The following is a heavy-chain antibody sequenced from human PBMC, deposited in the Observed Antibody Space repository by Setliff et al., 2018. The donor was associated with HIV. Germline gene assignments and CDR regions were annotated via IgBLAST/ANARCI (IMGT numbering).Heavy chain of an antibody. V-gene: IGHV6-1*01. Sequence: SQTLSLTCAISGDSVLSSRAAWNWIRQSPSGGLEWLGRIYYRSKWYSEYAVSVKSRLTIKPDTLENRFSLQLSSVTPEDTAVHFCARDCDPSRYYYLSLFDFWGQGTPVTVSS. CDR2: IYYRSKWYS. CDR1: GDSVLSSRAA. J-gene: IGHJ4*02. CDR3: ARDCDPSRYYYLSLFDF. D-gene: IGHD3-22*01.